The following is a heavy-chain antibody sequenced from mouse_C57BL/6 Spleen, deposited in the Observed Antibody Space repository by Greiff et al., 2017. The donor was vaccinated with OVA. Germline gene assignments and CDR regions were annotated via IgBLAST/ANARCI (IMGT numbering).Heavy chain of an antibody. D-gene: IGHD1-1*01. CDR1: GYTFPSYG. CDR3: ARLEDNYGRSPYWYFDV. J-gene: IGHJ1*03. Sequence: QVQLQQPGAELVMPGPSVKLSGKASGYTFPSYGRHGVRRSPGQGLGGIGEMDPSVSSTNYNQNLKGKSKVTVDKSASTAYMQLSSLTSEDSAVDYCARLEDNYGRSPYWYFDVWGTGTTVTVSS. CDR2: MDPSVSST. V-gene: IGHV1-69*01.